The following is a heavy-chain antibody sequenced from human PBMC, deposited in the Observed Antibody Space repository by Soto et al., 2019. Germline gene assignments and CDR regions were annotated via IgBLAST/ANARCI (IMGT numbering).Heavy chain of an antibody. D-gene: IGHD1-26*01. Sequence: SETLSLTCAVYGGSFSGYYWSWIRQPPGKGLEWIGEINHSGSTNYNPSLKSRVTISVDTSKNQFSLKLSSVTAADTAVYYCARAAPVGTPRTFYYYYYGMDVWGQRTTVTVPS. CDR3: ARAAPVGTPRTFYYYYYGMDV. CDR2: INHSGST. J-gene: IGHJ6*02. V-gene: IGHV4-34*01. CDR1: GGSFSGYY.